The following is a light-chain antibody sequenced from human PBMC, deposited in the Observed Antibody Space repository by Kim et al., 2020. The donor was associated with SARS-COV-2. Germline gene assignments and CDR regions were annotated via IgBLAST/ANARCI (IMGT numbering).Light chain of an antibody. Sequence: DIQMTQSPSSVSASVGDRVTITCRASQGINSWLAWYQQKPGKAPKLLISAASNLESGVPSRFSGSGSGTDFTLTISILQPEDFATYYCEQANSVPITFGEGIRLEIK. V-gene: IGKV1-12*01. J-gene: IGKJ5*01. CDR2: AAS. CDR1: QGINSW. CDR3: EQANSVPIT.